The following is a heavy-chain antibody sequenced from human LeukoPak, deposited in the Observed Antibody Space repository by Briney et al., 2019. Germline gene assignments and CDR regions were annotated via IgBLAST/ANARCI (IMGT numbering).Heavy chain of an antibody. Sequence: SETLSLTCAVYGGSFSGYYWSWIRQPPGKGLEWIGEINHSGSTNYNPSLKSRVTISVDTSKNQFSLKLSSVTAADTAVYYCARVPLTGSGAFDIWGQGTMVTVSS. CDR1: GGSFSGYY. V-gene: IGHV4-34*01. CDR2: INHSGST. J-gene: IGHJ3*02. CDR3: ARVPLTGSGAFDI. D-gene: IGHD3-10*01.